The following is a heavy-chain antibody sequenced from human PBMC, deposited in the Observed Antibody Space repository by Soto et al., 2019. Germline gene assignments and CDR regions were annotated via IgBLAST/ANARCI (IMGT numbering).Heavy chain of an antibody. V-gene: IGHV3-66*01. Sequence: GGSLRLSCAASGFTVSNNYVNWVRQAPGKGLEWVSVCYSAGSTSYADSVKGRFTISRDNSKNTLYLQMNSLRAEDTAVYYCARALNRMLEFFDYWGQGTLVTVSS. CDR2: CYSAGST. D-gene: IGHD3-3*01. CDR3: ARALNRMLEFFDY. CDR1: GFTVSNNY. J-gene: IGHJ4*02.